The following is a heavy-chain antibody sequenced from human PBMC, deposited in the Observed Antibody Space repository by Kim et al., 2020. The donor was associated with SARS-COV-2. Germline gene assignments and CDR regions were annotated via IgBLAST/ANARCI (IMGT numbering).Heavy chain of an antibody. CDR1: GYTFTSYA. D-gene: IGHD2-21*02. CDR3: ARGVVTAIPSYFDY. CDR2: INAGIGNT. Sequence: ASVKVSCKASGYTFTSYAMHCVRQAPGQRLEWMGWINAGIGNTKYSQKFQGRVTITRDTSASTAYMELSSLRSEDTAVYYCARGVVTAIPSYFDYWGQGTLVTVSS. J-gene: IGHJ4*02. V-gene: IGHV1-3*01.